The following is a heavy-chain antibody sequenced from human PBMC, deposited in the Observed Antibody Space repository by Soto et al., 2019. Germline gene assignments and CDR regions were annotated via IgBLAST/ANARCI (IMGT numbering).Heavy chain of an antibody. CDR1: GFTFSNYA. V-gene: IGHV3-23*01. CDR2: VTGRSSST. CDR3: PKHLPSKKNQRRWADAFHI. J-gene: IGHJ3*02. Sequence: EVRLLESGGGLVQPGGSLRLSCVASGFTFSNYAMSWVRQAPGKGLEWVSVVTGRSSSTYYADSVEGRFIISRDNSRNTLFLQMNSLGAEDTAVYYCPKHLPSKKNQRRWADAFHIWGQGTILTVSS. D-gene: IGHD2-2*01.